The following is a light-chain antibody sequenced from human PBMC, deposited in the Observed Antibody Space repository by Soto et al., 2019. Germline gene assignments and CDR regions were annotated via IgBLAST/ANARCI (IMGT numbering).Light chain of an antibody. CDR3: CSDGASGL. CDR1: SSDIGHYDY. CDR2: DVN. V-gene: IGLV2-11*01. J-gene: IGLJ2*01. Sequence: QSALTQPRSVSGSPGQSVAISCTGSSSDIGHYDYVSWYQQHPGKAPKLIIYDVNKRPSGVPDRFSGSKSGNTASLTISGLQADDEADYLCCSDGASGLFGGGTKLTVL.